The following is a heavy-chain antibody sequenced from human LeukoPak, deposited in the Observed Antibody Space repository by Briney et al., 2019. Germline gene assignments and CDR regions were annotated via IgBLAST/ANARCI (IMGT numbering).Heavy chain of an antibody. D-gene: IGHD3-9*01. J-gene: IGHJ4*02. CDR1: GFIFSNYA. Sequence: GGSLRLSCAASGFIFSNYAMSWVRPAPGKGLEWVSAITGSGGSTYYADSVKGRFTISRDNSKNTLYLQMNSLRAEDTAVYYCAKWGDYDVLTGYYVSDYWGQGTLVTVSS. V-gene: IGHV3-23*01. CDR2: ITGSGGST. CDR3: AKWGDYDVLTGYYVSDY.